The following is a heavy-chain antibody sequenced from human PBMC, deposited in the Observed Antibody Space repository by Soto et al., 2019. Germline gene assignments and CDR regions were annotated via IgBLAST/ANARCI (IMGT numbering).Heavy chain of an antibody. V-gene: IGHV3-23*01. CDR2: MSSSGGST. CDR1: GFTFSFYA. CDR3: ARDRPEYHHHFDY. Sequence: GGSLRLSCAVSGFTFSFYAMSWVRQAPGKGLEWVSTMSSSGGSTNYADSVKGRFSISRDTSKNTLFLQMNSLRAEDTAVYYWARDRPEYHHHFDYWGLGNRVTVSS. J-gene: IGHJ4*02. D-gene: IGHD6-6*01.